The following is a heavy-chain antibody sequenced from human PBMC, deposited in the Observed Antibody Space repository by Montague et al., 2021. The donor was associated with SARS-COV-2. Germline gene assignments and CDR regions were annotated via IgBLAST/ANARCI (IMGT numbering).Heavy chain of an antibody. CDR3: ARVIGGYYGMDV. CDR2: ISYEGSIQ. D-gene: IGHD1-26*01. J-gene: IGHJ6*02. CDR1: GFSFNNFA. Sequence: SLRLSCAASGFSFNNFAMHWVRQAPGQGLEWVAVISYEGSIQYYADSVKGRFTISRDNSKNTLYLQMNSLRAEDTAVYYCARVIGGYYGMDVWGQGTTVTVSS. V-gene: IGHV3-30*03.